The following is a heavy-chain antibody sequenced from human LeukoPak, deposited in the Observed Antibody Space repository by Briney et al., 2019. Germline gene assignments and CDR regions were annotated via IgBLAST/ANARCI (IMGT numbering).Heavy chain of an antibody. CDR2: IYYSGST. CDR3: ARAASGWYFDY. Sequence: SETLSLTCTVSGGSISSYYWSWIRQPPGKGLEWIGYIYYSGSTNYNPSLKSRVTISVDTSKNQFSLELSSVTAADTAVYYCARAASGWYFDYWGQGTLVTVSS. J-gene: IGHJ4*02. V-gene: IGHV4-59*01. D-gene: IGHD6-19*01. CDR1: GGSISSYY.